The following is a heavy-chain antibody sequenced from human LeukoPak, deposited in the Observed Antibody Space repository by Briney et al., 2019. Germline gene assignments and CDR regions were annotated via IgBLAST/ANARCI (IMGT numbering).Heavy chain of an antibody. Sequence: PSETLSLTCTLSRGSISTYYWSWIRQPPGKGLEWIGYVYYSGSATYNPSLKSRVTISVDTSKNQFSLKLTSVIAADTAVYYCARHKWDQHWFDPWGQGTLVTVSP. CDR3: ARHKWDQHWFDP. J-gene: IGHJ5*02. V-gene: IGHV4-59*01. D-gene: IGHD1-26*01. CDR1: RGSISTYY. CDR2: VYYSGSA.